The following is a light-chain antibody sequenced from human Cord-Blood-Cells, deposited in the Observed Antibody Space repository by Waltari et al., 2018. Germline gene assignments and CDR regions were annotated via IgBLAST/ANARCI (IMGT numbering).Light chain of an antibody. CDR2: AAP. V-gene: IGKV1-39*01. CDR1: QSISSY. CDR3: QQSYSTPLT. Sequence: NQLTQSPSSLSASVGDSVTITSRASQSISSYLNWYQQKPGKAPTFLIYAAPSLRSGVPSRFSGRGSRTDFTLSISSLQPEDFATYYCQQSYSTPLTFGGGTKVEIK. J-gene: IGKJ4*01.